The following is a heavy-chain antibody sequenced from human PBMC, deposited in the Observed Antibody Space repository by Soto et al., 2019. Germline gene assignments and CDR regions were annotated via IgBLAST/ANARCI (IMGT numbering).Heavy chain of an antibody. CDR2: ISTVGTTV. CDR3: ASLTTVTPDYYYYYMDV. CDR1: GFTFRDYY. V-gene: IGHV3-11*01. Sequence: GGSLRLSCAASGFTFRDYYMNWIRQAPGKGLEWVSYISTVGTTVNYADSVKGRFTVSRDNAKNSLYLQMNSLRAEDTAVYYCASLTTVTPDYYYYYMDVWGKGTTVTVSS. D-gene: IGHD4-4*01. J-gene: IGHJ6*03.